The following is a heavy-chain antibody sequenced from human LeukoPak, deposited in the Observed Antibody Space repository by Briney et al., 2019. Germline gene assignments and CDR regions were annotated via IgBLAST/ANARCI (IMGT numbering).Heavy chain of an antibody. Sequence: PSQTLSLTCAVSGGSISSGGYSWSWIRQPPGKGLEWIGYIYHSGSTYYNPSLKSRVTISVDRSKNQFSLKLSSVTAADTAVYYCARSPPLRLLEWLSGESYYFDYWGQGTLVTVSS. J-gene: IGHJ4*02. V-gene: IGHV4-30-2*01. CDR3: ARSPPLRLLEWLSGESYYFDY. CDR1: GGSISSGGYS. CDR2: IYHSGST. D-gene: IGHD3-3*01.